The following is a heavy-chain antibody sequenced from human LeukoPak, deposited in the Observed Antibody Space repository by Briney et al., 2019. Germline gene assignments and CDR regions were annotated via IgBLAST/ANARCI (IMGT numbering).Heavy chain of an antibody. J-gene: IGHJ5*02. CDR1: GGTFSSYA. CDR2: IIPIFGTA. V-gene: IGHV1-69*05. Sequence: ASVKVSCKASGGTFSSYAISWVRQAPGQGLEWMGGIIPIFGTANYAQKFQGRVTITTDGSTSTAYMELSNLRSEGTAVYYCASLVSGYYMWFDPWGQGTLVTVSS. D-gene: IGHD3-22*01. CDR3: ASLVSGYYMWFDP.